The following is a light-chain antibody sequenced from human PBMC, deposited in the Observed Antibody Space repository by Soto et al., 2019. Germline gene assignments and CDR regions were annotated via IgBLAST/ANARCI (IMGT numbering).Light chain of an antibody. Sequence: QSALTQPASVSESPGQSITISCTGTSSDVGGYNYVSWYQHHPGKAPKLTIYDVSNRPSGVSNRFSGSKSGDTASLTISGLQAEDEADYYCSSYTSGSTLVFGGGTKLTVL. CDR3: SSYTSGSTLV. J-gene: IGLJ2*01. CDR2: DVS. V-gene: IGLV2-14*03. CDR1: SSDVGGYNY.